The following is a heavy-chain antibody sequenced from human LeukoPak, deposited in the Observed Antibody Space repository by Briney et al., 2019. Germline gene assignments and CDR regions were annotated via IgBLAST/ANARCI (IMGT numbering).Heavy chain of an antibody. CDR2: INPNSGGT. CDR1: GYSFTDYL. Sequence: ASVKVSCKASGYSFTDYLMHWVRQAPGQELEWIGWINPNSGGTKYAQKFQGRVTMTRDTSISTAYMEVSRVRSDDTAVYYCARFYYDSSGRFDYWGQGTLVTVSS. D-gene: IGHD3-22*01. CDR3: ARFYYDSSGRFDY. J-gene: IGHJ4*02. V-gene: IGHV1-2*02.